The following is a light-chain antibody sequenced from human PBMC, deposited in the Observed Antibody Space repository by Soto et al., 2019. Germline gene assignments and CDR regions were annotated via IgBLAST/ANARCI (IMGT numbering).Light chain of an antibody. J-gene: IGKJ1*01. CDR1: QGIRNG. Sequence: AIQMTQSPSSLSASVGDRVTITCRASQGIRNGLGWYQQKPGKAPTLLIYAASSLQSGVPSRFSGSGSGTDFTLTISSLQPEDSATYYCLQAYSYPRTFGQGTKVEIK. CDR2: AAS. V-gene: IGKV1-6*01. CDR3: LQAYSYPRT.